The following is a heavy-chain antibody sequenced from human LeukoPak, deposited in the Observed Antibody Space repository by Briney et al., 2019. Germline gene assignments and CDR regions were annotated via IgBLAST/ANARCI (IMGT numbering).Heavy chain of an antibody. CDR1: GFTFSDYW. Sequence: PGGSLRLSCAASGFTFSDYWMHWVRQVPGKGLVWVSRIKGDGSETNYADSVKGRFTISRDHAKNTLFLQMNSLRVEDTAVYYCVRGQIGVSVIVQWGQGTLVSVS. CDR2: IKGDGSET. D-gene: IGHD3-16*02. CDR3: VRGQIGVSVIVQ. J-gene: IGHJ4*02. V-gene: IGHV3-74*01.